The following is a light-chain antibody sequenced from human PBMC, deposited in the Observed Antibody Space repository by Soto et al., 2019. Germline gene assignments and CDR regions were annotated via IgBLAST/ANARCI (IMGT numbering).Light chain of an antibody. Sequence: EVVMTQSPATLSVSLGDRATLSCRASQSVSSNLAWYQQKPGQAPRLLIYGASTRATGIPARFSGSGSGTEFTLTISSLQSEDFAVYSCQQYNNWPLTFGGGTKGDIK. CDR1: QSVSSN. V-gene: IGKV3-15*01. CDR3: QQYNNWPLT. CDR2: GAS. J-gene: IGKJ4*01.